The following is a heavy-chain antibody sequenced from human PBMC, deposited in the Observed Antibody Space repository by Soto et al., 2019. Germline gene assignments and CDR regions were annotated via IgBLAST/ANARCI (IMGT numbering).Heavy chain of an antibody. J-gene: IGHJ4*02. Sequence: SETLSVTCTVSGGSISSRGYYWGWIRQPPGKGLEWIGTIYYSGSTNYNPSLKSRVTISVDTSKNQFSLKLTSVTAADTAVYYCARDKITGLFDYWGQGTLVTVSS. CDR2: IYYSGST. V-gene: IGHV4-39*07. CDR3: ARDKITGLFDY. D-gene: IGHD2-8*02. CDR1: GGSISSRGYY.